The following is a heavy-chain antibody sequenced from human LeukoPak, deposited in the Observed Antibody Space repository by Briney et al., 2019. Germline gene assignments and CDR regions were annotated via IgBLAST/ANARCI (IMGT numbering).Heavy chain of an antibody. J-gene: IGHJ3*02. V-gene: IGHV1-69*06. CDR1: GGTFSSYA. D-gene: IGHD6-19*01. Sequence: WASVKVSCKASGGTFSSYAISWVRQAPGQGLEWMGGIIPIFGTANYAQKFQGRATITADKSTSTAYMELSSLRSEDTAVYYCARVIAVAQAFDIWGQGTMVTVSS. CDR3: ARVIAVAQAFDI. CDR2: IIPIFGTA.